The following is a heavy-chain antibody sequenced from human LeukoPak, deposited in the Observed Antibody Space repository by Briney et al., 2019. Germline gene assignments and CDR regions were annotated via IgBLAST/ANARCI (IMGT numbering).Heavy chain of an antibody. J-gene: IGHJ3*02. CDR2: MYYTGTT. V-gene: IGHV4-61*01. D-gene: IGHD2-15*01. CDR3: AREGDIVVVPGAFDI. CDR1: GGSISSSSYY. Sequence: PSETLSLTCTVSGGSISSSSYYWGWIRQPPGKGLEWIGYMYYTGTTNYNPSLKSRVTISVDTSKNQFSLKLSSVTAADTAVYYCAREGDIVVVPGAFDIWGQGTMVTVSS.